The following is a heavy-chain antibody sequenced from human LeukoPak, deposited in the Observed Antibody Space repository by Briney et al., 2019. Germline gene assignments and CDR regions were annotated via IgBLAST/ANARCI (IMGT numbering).Heavy chain of an antibody. CDR3: ARGAAVAGT. CDR2: IYYSGST. J-gene: IGHJ5*02. Sequence: SETLSLTCSVSGGSVSSGTYYWSWIRQPPGKGLEWIGYIYYSGSTDYNPSLKSRVTISVETSKNQFSLKLSSVTAADTAVYYCARGAAVAGTWGQGTLVTVSS. V-gene: IGHV4-61*01. D-gene: IGHD6-19*01. CDR1: GGSVSSGTYY.